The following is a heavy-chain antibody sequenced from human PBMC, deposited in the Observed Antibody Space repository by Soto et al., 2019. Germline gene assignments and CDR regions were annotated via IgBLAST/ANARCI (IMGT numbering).Heavy chain of an antibody. J-gene: IGHJ6*04. CDR1: GGTFSSYA. V-gene: IGHV1-69*13. Sequence: SVKVSCKASGGTFSSYAISWVRQAPGQGLEWMGGIIPIFGTVIYAKKFQGRVTITADESTSTVYMELSSLRSVDTAVYYCARESSTRGNYGIEVWGKGTKVTVSS. CDR3: ARESSTRGNYGIEV. D-gene: IGHD2-2*01. CDR2: IIPIFGTV.